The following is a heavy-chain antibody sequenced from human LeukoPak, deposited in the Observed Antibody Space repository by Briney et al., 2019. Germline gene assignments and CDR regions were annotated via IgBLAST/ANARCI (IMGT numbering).Heavy chain of an antibody. J-gene: IGHJ3*02. D-gene: IGHD3-22*01. CDR2: IYSSGTT. V-gene: IGHV4-59*01. Sequence: SETLSLTCTVSGGSINNNYWSWIRQPPGKGLEWIGYIYSSGTTQYNPSLKSRVTISVDTSRNQFSLNLDSVAAADTAVYYCAREYYYDSSGRDAFDIWGQGTMVTVSS. CDR1: GGSINNNY. CDR3: AREYYYDSSGRDAFDI.